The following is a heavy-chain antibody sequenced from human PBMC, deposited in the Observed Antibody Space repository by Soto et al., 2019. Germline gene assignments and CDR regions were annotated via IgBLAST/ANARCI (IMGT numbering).Heavy chain of an antibody. CDR1: GFTFSSYS. Sequence: EVQLVESGGGLVKPGGSLRLSCAASGFTFSSYSMNWVRQAPGKGLEWVSSISSSSSYIYYADSVKGRFTISRDNAKNSLYLQMNSLRGEDTAVYYCARVNAVEMVRGVIAYGMDVWGQGTTVTVSS. D-gene: IGHD3-10*01. CDR2: ISSSSSYI. J-gene: IGHJ6*02. CDR3: ARVNAVEMVRGVIAYGMDV. V-gene: IGHV3-21*01.